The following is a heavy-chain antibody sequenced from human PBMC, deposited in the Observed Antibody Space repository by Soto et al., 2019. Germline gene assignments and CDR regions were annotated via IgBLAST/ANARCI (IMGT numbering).Heavy chain of an antibody. CDR1: GFTFSSYA. V-gene: IGHV3-15*01. J-gene: IGHJ4*02. CDR2: IKSKTDGGTT. D-gene: IGHD2-15*01. Sequence: EVQLLESGGGLVQPGGSLRLSCAASGFTFSSYAMSWVRQAPGKGLEWVGRIKSKTDGGTTDYAAPVKGRFTISRDDSKNTLYLQMNSLKTEDTAVYYCTTVRGYCSGGSCSPIDYWGQGTLVTVSS. CDR3: TTVRGYCSGGSCSPIDY.